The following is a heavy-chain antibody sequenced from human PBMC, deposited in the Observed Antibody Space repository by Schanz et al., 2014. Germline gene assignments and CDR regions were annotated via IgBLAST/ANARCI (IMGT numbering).Heavy chain of an antibody. CDR1: GFTFTDFA. V-gene: IGHV3-23*01. J-gene: IGHJ6*02. Sequence: EVQLLESGGDLVQPGGSLRLSCAASGFTFTDFAISWVRQSPGKGLEWVSFISGSGNTKHYPDSVKGRFTISRDNSKNTVYLQMNSLRAEDTAVYFCAKSQYYGSGSYSDYYGVDVWGQGTTVTVSS. CDR3: AKSQYYGSGSYSDYYGVDV. D-gene: IGHD3-10*01. CDR2: ISGSGNTK.